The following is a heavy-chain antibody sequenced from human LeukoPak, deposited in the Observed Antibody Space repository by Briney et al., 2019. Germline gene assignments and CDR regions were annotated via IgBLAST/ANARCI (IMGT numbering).Heavy chain of an antibody. CDR3: ARRLGIAVFDY. CDR2: IYYSGST. CDR1: GXSISSSYYY. Sequence: SETLSLTCTVSGXSISSSYYYWGWIRQPPGKGLELIGSIYYSGSTYYNPSLRSRVTMSVDTSKNQFSLKMSSVTAADTAVYHCARRLGIAVFDYWGQGTLVTASS. J-gene: IGHJ4*02. V-gene: IGHV4-39*01. D-gene: IGHD6-19*01.